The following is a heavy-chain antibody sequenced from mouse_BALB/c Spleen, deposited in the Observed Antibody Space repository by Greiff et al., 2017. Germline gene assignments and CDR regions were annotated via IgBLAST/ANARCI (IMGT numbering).Heavy chain of an antibody. CDR1: GFSLSRYS. CDR2: IWGGGST. Sequence: VQLKESGPGLVAPSQSLSITCTVSGFSLSRYSVHWVRQPPGKGLEWLGMIWGGGSTDYNSALKSRLSISKDNSKSQVFLKMNSLQTDDTAMYYCARNLPSYYGSSSWYFDVWGAGTTVTVSS. CDR3: ARNLPSYYGSSSWYFDV. D-gene: IGHD1-1*01. J-gene: IGHJ1*01. V-gene: IGHV2-6-4*01.